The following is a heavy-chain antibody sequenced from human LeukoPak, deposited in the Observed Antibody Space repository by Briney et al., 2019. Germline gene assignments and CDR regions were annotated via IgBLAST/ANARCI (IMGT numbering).Heavy chain of an antibody. J-gene: IGHJ5*02. CDR1: GYTFTSYG. V-gene: IGHV1-18*01. D-gene: IGHD6-13*01. CDR3: ARDMQQLTSIGISTWFDP. CDR2: ISAYNGNT. Sequence: ASVKVSCKASGYTFTSYGISWVRQAPGQGLEWMGWISAYNGNTNYAQKLQGRVTMTTDTSTSTAYMELRSLRSDDTAVYYCARDMQQLTSIGISTWFDPWGQGTLVTVSS.